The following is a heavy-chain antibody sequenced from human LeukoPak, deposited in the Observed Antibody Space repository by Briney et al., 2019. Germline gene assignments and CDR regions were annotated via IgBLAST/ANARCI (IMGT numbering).Heavy chain of an antibody. D-gene: IGHD6-19*01. CDR1: GGSISSYY. CDR3: ARDASSGWFPYYYYYTDV. CDR2: IYTSGST. J-gene: IGHJ6*03. V-gene: IGHV4-4*07. Sequence: PSETLSLTRTVSGGSISSYYWSWIRQPAGKGLEWIGRIYTSGSTNYNPSLKSRVTMSVDTFKNQFSLKLSSVTAADTAVYYCARDASSGWFPYYYYYTDVWGKGTTVTVSS.